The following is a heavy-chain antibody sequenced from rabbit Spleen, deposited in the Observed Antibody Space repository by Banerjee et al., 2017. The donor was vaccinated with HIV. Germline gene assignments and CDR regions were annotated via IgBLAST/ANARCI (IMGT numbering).Heavy chain of an antibody. D-gene: IGHD5-1*01. V-gene: IGHV1S40*01. Sequence: QSLEESGGDLVKPGASLTLTCTASGLDFSSSYWICWVRQAPGKGLEWIACIAGSSSGFTYSATWAKGRFTISKTSSTTVTLQMTSLTAADTATYFCARAGEGGDGYLNLWGQGTLVTVS. CDR1: GLDFSSSYW. CDR3: ARAGEGGDGYLNL. CDR2: IAGSSSGFT. J-gene: IGHJ4*01.